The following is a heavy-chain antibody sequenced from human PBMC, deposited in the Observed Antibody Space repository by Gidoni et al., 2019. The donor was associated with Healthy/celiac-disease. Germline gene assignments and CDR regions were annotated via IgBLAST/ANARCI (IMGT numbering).Heavy chain of an antibody. Sequence: QVQLVQAGAEVQKPGASVKVSCKAPGYTSTGYYMHWVRQAPGQGLEWMGWINPNSGGTNYAKKFQGRVTMTRDTSISTAYMELSRLRSDDTAVYYCARGGTMVRGGFDYWGQGTLVTVSS. CDR2: INPNSGGT. D-gene: IGHD3-10*01. J-gene: IGHJ4*02. CDR1: GYTSTGYY. CDR3: ARGGTMVRGGFDY. V-gene: IGHV1-2*02.